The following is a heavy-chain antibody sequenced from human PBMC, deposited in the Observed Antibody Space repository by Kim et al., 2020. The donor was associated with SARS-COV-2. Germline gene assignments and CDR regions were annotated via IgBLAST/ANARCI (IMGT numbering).Heavy chain of an antibody. CDR3: ARRPGXXXXXXAXXDP. Sequence: GGSLRLSCAASGFSFGIYAMSWVRQAPGKGLEWVSTIGGLDGGIFHADSVKGRFTISRDNSKNTLYLQMTNLKTEDTATYYCARRPGXXXXXXAXXDPWG. J-gene: IGHJ5*02. CDR2: IGGLDGGI. CDR1: GFSFGIYA. V-gene: IGHV3-23*01.